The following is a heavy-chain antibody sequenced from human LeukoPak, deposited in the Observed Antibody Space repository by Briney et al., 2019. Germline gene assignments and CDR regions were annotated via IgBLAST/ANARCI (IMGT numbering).Heavy chain of an antibody. CDR1: GITLSNYA. CDR2: INHSGST. J-gene: IGHJ5*02. CDR3: ARGRHNWFDP. V-gene: IGHV4-34*01. Sequence: GSLRLSCVVSGITLSNYAMSWVRQPPGKGLEWIGEINHSGSTNYNPSLKSRVTISVDTSKNQFSLKLSSVTAADTAVYYCARGRHNWFDPWGQGTLVTVSS.